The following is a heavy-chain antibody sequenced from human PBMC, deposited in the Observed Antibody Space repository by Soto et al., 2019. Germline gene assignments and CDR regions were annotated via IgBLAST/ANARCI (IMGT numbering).Heavy chain of an antibody. D-gene: IGHD3-10*01. V-gene: IGHV3-53*01. CDR3: VRPLPSGRNYGLDV. Sequence: GGSLRLSCAASGLTVSNAYMAWVRQAPGMGLEWVSVIYDNGTTYYADSVKGRFTISRDTSTNTLSLQMDSLRAEDTAVYYCVRPLPSGRNYGLDVGGQGTTVTVSS. CDR1: GLTVSNAY. CDR2: IYDNGTT. J-gene: IGHJ6*02.